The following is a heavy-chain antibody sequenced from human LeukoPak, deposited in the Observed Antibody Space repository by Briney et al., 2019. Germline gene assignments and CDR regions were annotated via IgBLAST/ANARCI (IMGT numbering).Heavy chain of an antibody. CDR2: ISGSGSYT. CDR3: ARGESFSSGWPYYFDF. CDR1: GFTFSDDY. J-gene: IGHJ4*02. D-gene: IGHD6-19*01. Sequence: PGGSLRLSCAASGFTFSDDYMNWIRQAPGKGLEWVSYISGSGSYTNYADSVKGRFTISRDNAKNSLYLQMNMLRAEDRAVDYCARGESFSSGWPYYFDFWGQGALVTVSS. V-gene: IGHV3-11*05.